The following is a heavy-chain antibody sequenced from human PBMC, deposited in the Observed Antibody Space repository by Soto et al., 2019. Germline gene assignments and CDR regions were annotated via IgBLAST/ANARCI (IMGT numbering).Heavy chain of an antibody. CDR3: AKHLIGGRLQSPFDL. Sequence: PSETLSLTCAVYGGSFSDHYWSWIRQTPGKGLEWIGEINHSGSTNYNPSFKSRVTISVDTSKNQFSLYLRAEDTAVYYCAKHLIGGRLQSPFDLWGQGTQVTVSS. V-gene: IGHV4-34*01. J-gene: IGHJ4*02. D-gene: IGHD3-22*01. CDR2: INHSGST. CDR1: GGSFSDHY.